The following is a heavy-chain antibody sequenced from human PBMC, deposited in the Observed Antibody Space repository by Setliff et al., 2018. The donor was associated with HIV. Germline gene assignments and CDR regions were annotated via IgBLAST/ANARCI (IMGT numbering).Heavy chain of an antibody. V-gene: IGHV4-61*01. D-gene: IGHD3-10*01. CDR1: GGSISSDTFY. CDR2: VDYSGSS. Sequence: SETLSLTCTVSGGSISSDTFYWTWIRQSPGKGLEWIGHVDYSGSSTYNPSLNSRVTLSIDTSKSQFSLRLSSVTAADTALYYCARRSTVARGVDCFDLWGQGTQVTVSS. CDR3: ARRSTVARGVDCFDL. J-gene: IGHJ4*02.